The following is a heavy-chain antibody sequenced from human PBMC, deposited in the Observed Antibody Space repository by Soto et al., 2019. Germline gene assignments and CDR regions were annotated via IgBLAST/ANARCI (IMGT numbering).Heavy chain of an antibody. CDR1: GFTFSSYA. Sequence: PGGSLRLSCAASGFTFSSYAMGWVRQAPGKGMEWVAGISGSGSRTYYGDSVKGRFTISRDNSKNTLYLQTNSLRAEDAAVYYCAKDLVGSNADYFDYWGQGTLVTVSS. CDR2: ISGSGSRT. CDR3: AKDLVGSNADYFDY. D-gene: IGHD2-15*01. J-gene: IGHJ4*02. V-gene: IGHV3-23*01.